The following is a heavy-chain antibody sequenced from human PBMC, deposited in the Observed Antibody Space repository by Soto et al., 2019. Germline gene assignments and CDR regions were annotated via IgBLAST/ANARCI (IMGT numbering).Heavy chain of an antibody. CDR1: GGSISSYY. CDR3: ASCGCYCSGGSCYFAPFDY. D-gene: IGHD2-15*01. Sequence: QVQLQESGPGLVKPSETLSLTCTVSGGSISSYYWSWIRQPPGKGLEWLGYIYYSGSTNYNPSLKCRFTISVDTSKIQFSLNLNSVYAASTAVYSCASCGCYCSGGSCYFAPFDYWGQGTLGTVSS. V-gene: IGHV4-59*08. J-gene: IGHJ4*02. CDR2: IYYSGST.